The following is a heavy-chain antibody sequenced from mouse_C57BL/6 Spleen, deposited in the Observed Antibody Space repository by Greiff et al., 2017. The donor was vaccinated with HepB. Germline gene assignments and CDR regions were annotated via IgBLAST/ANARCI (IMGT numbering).Heavy chain of an antibody. D-gene: IGHD1-1*01. J-gene: IGHJ3*01. Sequence: DVKLVESGGDLVKPGGSLKLSCAASGFTFSSYGMSWVRQTPDKRLEWVATISSGGSYTYYPDSVKGRFTISRDNAKNTLYLQMSSLKSEDTAMYYCARHSEYYYGSSYGFAYWGQGTLVTVSA. CDR1: GFTFSSYG. CDR2: ISSGGSYT. CDR3: ARHSEYYYGSSYGFAY. V-gene: IGHV5-6*02.